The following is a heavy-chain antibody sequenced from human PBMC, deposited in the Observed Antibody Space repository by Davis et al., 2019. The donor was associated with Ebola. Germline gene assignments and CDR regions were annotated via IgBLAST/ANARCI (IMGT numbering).Heavy chain of an antibody. CDR2: IYRGGRT. Sequence: GGSLRLSCAASGFTFSSYGMHWVRQAPGKGLEWVSVIYRGGRTYCADSVKGRFTISRDNSKNTLYLQMNSLRPEDTAMYYCVKTRSNWWNDALEIWGRGTMVIVSS. CDR1: GFTFSSYG. J-gene: IGHJ3*02. D-gene: IGHD2-8*02. V-gene: IGHV3-NL1*01. CDR3: VKTRSNWWNDALEI.